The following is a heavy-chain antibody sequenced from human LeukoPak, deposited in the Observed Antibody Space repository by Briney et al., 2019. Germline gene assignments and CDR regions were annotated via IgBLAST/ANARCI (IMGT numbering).Heavy chain of an antibody. J-gene: IGHJ2*01. Sequence: PGGSLRLSCAASGFTFSSYSMNWVRQAPGKGLEWVSSISSSSDYIYYEASVKGRFTISRDNAKNSLYLQMNSLRAEDTAVYYCARRIPTRERRPYWYFDLWGRGTLVTVSS. CDR2: ISSSSDYI. CDR3: ARRIPTRERRPYWYFDL. CDR1: GFTFSSYS. V-gene: IGHV3-21*01. D-gene: IGHD1-26*01.